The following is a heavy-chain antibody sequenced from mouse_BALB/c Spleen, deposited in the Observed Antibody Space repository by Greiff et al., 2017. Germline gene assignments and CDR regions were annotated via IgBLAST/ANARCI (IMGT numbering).Heavy chain of an antibody. CDR1: GFNIKDYY. CDR3: NRDSSGYGAY. Sequence: EVKLMESGAELVRSGASVKLSCTASGFNIKDYYMHWVKQRPEQGLEWIGWIDPENGDTEYAPKFQGKATMTADTSSNTAYLQLSSLTSEDTAVYYCNRDSSGYGAYWGQGTLVTVSA. D-gene: IGHD3-2*01. CDR2: IDPENGDT. V-gene: IGHV14-4*02. J-gene: IGHJ3*01.